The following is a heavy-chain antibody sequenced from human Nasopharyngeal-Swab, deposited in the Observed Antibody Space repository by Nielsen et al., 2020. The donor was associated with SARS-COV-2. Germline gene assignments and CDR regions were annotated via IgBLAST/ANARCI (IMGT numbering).Heavy chain of an antibody. Sequence: WVRQAPGQGLEWMGRIIPILGIANYAQKFQGRVTITADKSTSTAYMELSSLRSEDTAVYYCARVAILFGMDVWGQGTTVTVSS. V-gene: IGHV1-69*04. CDR3: ARVAILFGMDV. D-gene: IGHD3-3*01. CDR2: IIPILGIA. J-gene: IGHJ6*02.